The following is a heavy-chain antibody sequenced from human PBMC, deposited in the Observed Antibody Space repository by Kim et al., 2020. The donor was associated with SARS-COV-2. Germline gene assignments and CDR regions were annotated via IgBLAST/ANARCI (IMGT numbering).Heavy chain of an antibody. CDR3: ARGWPGIATAGPFQH. Sequence: GGSLRLSCAASGFTFSSYEMNWVRQAPGKGLEWISHISSSGSTTYYADSVKGRFTFSRNNAENSVHLQMNSLRAEDTAVYYCARGWPGIATAGPFQHWGQGTLVTVSS. CDR1: GFTFSSYE. CDR2: ISSSGSTT. D-gene: IGHD6-13*01. J-gene: IGHJ1*01. V-gene: IGHV3-48*03.